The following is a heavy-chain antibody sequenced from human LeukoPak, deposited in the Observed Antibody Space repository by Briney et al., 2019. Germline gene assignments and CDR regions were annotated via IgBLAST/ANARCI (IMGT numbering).Heavy chain of an antibody. J-gene: IGHJ2*01. Sequence: GRSLRLSCAVSGFNLSNYDMDWVRRAPGKGLECVAVSWDDGSNKYYEESVKGRFIISRDISKKMLYLQMNNLRAEDTAVYYCARERGGQDWDFDLWGRGTLVTVSS. CDR2: SWDDGSNK. V-gene: IGHV3-33*01. CDR1: GFNLSNYD. D-gene: IGHD3-10*01. CDR3: ARERGGQDWDFDL.